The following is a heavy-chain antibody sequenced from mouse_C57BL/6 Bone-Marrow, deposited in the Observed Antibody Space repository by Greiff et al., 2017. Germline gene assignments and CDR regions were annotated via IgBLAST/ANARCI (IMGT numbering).Heavy chain of an antibody. J-gene: IGHJ4*01. D-gene: IGHD1-1*01. V-gene: IGHV1-81*01. Sequence: QVQLKQSGAELARPGASVKLSCKASGYTFTSYGISWVKQRTGQGLEWIGEIYPRSGNTYYNEKFKGKATLTADKSSSTAYMELRSLTSEDSAVYFGAREATTVVARYAMDYGGQGTSATVAS. CDR1: GYTFTSYG. CDR2: IYPRSGNT. CDR3: AREATTVVARYAMDY.